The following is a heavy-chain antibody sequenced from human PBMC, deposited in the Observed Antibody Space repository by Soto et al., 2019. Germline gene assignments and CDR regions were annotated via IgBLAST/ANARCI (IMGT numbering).Heavy chain of an antibody. V-gene: IGHV3-21*01. CDR2: ISSSSNYI. CDR1: RFTLSSYS. CDR3: ASYYESSGYYDY. J-gene: IGHJ4*02. Sequence: GGSLRLSCAASRFTLSSYSLNWVRQAPGDVLEWVSSISSSSNYIYYADSVRVRFTFFRDNANFSLYFQMNSLRAEDTAVYFCASYYESSGYYDYWGQGTLVTVSA. D-gene: IGHD3-22*01.